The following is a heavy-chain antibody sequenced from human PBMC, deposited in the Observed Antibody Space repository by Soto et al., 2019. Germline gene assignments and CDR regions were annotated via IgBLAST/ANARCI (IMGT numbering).Heavy chain of an antibody. J-gene: IGHJ4*01. CDR1: GYTFTSYA. CDR3: ARGGPPIDY. D-gene: IGHD3-10*01. Sequence: ASVKVSYKASGYTFTSYAMHWVRQAPGQRLEWMGWINVGNGKTAYSQKFRDRVTFIRDTSASTVYMEVRNLRSEDTAVYYCARGGPPIDYWGQ. V-gene: IGHV1-3*01. CDR2: INVGNGKT.